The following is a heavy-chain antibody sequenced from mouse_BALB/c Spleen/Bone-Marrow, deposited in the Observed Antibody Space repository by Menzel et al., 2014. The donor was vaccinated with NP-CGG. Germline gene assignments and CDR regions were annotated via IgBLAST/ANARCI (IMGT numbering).Heavy chain of an antibody. D-gene: IGHD1-2*01. CDR1: GFNIKDTY. CDR3: ARYYYGYYFDY. Sequence: VQLQQSGAELVKPGASVKLSCTASGFNIKDTYMHWVKQRPEQGLEWIGRIDPANGNTKYDPKFQGKATITADTSSNTAYLQLSSLTSEDTTVYYCARYYYGYYFDYWGQGTTLTVSS. V-gene: IGHV14-3*02. J-gene: IGHJ2*01. CDR2: IDPANGNT.